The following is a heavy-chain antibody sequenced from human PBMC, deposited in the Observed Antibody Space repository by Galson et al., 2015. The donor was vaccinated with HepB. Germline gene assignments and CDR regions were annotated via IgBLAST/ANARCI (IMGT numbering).Heavy chain of an antibody. J-gene: IGHJ4*02. CDR2: ISGSGSST. CDR1: GFTFNYHA. D-gene: IGHD3-22*01. CDR3: AKDYLPYYDRWGSYSDLYYFDY. Sequence: SLRLSCAASGFTFNYHAMNWVRQAPGKGLEWVASISGSGSSTYYADSGKGRFTISRDNSLDTVDLQMDSLRVDDTAVYYCAKDYLPYYDRWGSYSDLYYFDYWGQGTLVTVSS. V-gene: IGHV3-23*01.